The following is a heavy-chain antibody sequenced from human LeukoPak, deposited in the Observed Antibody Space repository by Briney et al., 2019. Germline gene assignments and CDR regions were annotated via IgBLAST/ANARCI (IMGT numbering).Heavy chain of an antibody. J-gene: IGHJ4*02. CDR1: GFTFSSYW. D-gene: IGHD3-9*01. CDR3: ARTPLRYFEIDY. V-gene: IGHV3-7*01. CDR2: IKQDESEK. Sequence: GGSLRLSCAASGFTFSSYWMSWVRQAQGKGLEWVANIKQDESEKYYVDSVKGRFTISRDNAKNTLYLQMNSLRAEDTAVYYCARTPLRYFEIDYWGQGTLVTVSS.